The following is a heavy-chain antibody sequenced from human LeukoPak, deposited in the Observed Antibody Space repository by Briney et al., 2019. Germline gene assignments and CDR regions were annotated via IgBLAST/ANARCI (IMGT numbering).Heavy chain of an antibody. Sequence: PSETLSLTCAVYGGSFSGYYWSWIRQPPGKGLEWIGEINHSGSINYNPSLKSRVTISVDTSKNQFSLKLSSVTAADTAVYYCARTRGRLVPFDYWGQGTLVTVSS. D-gene: IGHD6-19*01. CDR3: ARTRGRLVPFDY. CDR1: GGSFSGYY. V-gene: IGHV4-34*01. J-gene: IGHJ4*02. CDR2: INHSGSI.